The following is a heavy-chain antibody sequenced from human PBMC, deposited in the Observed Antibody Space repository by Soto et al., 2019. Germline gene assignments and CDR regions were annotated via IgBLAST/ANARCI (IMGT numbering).Heavy chain of an antibody. V-gene: IGHV1-8*01. Sequence: GASVKVSCKASGYTFTNYEINWVRQAAGQGLEWMGWMNPGSGNTGYAHKFQGRVTMTRNISISTAYMELSGLGSDDTAIYYCARMASSGSLNWFDPWGQGTLVTALL. CDR1: GYTFTNYE. J-gene: IGHJ5*02. CDR2: MNPGSGNT. D-gene: IGHD3-10*01. CDR3: ARMASSGSLNWFDP.